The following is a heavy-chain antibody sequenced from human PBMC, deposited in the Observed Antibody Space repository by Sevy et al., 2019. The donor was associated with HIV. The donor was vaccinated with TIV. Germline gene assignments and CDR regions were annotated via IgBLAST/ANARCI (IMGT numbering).Heavy chain of an antibody. D-gene: IGHD4-4*01. CDR3: ANGGLYSNYVFSSYAMDV. Sequence: GGSLRLSCAASGFTFSSYAMSWVRQAPGKGLEWVSAISGSGGSTYYADSVKGRFTISRDNSMNTLYLQMNSLRAEDTAGYYCANGGLYSNYVFSSYAMDVWGQGTTVTVSS. CDR2: ISGSGGST. CDR1: GFTFSSYA. J-gene: IGHJ6*02. V-gene: IGHV3-23*01.